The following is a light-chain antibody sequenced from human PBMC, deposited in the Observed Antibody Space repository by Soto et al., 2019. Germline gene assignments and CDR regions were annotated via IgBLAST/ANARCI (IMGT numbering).Light chain of an antibody. J-gene: IGLJ1*01. CDR1: SGDIGSYNR. CDR2: EVT. Sequence: QSALTQPASVSGSPGQSITISCTGTSGDIGSYNRVSWYQQHPGKAPQLIIYEVTDRPSGVSNRFSGSKSVNTASLTISGLQAEDEAEYYCSSNTPVTSRACVFGTGTKLTVL. CDR3: SSNTPVTSRACV. V-gene: IGLV2-14*01.